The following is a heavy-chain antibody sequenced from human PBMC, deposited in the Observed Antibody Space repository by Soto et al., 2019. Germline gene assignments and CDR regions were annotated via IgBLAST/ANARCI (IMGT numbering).Heavy chain of an antibody. CDR1: GFTFSTYS. Sequence: PGGSLRLSCAASGFTFSTYSMHWVRQAPGKGLEYVSAITNDGGSTYYAESVRGRFTISRDNSINTLYLQMSSLRSEDTAIYYCAHPRGYGVFDAVDIWGQGTMVTVSS. J-gene: IGHJ3*02. CDR3: AHPRGYGVFDAVDI. D-gene: IGHD4-17*01. V-gene: IGHV3-23*01. CDR2: ITNDGGST.